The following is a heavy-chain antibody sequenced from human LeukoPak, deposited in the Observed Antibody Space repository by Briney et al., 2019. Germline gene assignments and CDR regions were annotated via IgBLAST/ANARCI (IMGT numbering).Heavy chain of an antibody. CDR3: ARDHPLSSSQHMDV. Sequence: GGSLRLSCAASGFTFSSYAMHWVRQAPGKGLEWVAVISYDGSNKYYADSVKGRFTISRDNSKNTLYLQMNSLRAEDTAVYYCARDHPLSSSQHMDVWGKGTTVTVSS. J-gene: IGHJ6*03. D-gene: IGHD6-13*01. CDR2: ISYDGSNK. CDR1: GFTFSSYA. V-gene: IGHV3-30-3*01.